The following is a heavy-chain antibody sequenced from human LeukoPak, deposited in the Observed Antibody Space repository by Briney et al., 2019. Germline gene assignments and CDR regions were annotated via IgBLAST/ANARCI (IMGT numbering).Heavy chain of an antibody. V-gene: IGHV1-18*01. CDR2: ISAYNGNT. CDR3: ARANGDYVGDFDY. J-gene: IGHJ4*02. Sequence: ASVKVSCKASGYTFTSYGISWVRQAPGQGLEWMGWISAYNGNTNYAQKFQGRVTMTRDTSTSTVYMELSSLRSEDTAVYYCARANGDYVGDFDYWGQGTLVTVSS. D-gene: IGHD4-17*01. CDR1: GYTFTSYG.